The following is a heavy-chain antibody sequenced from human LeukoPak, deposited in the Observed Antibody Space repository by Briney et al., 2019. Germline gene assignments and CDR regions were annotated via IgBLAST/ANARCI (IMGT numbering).Heavy chain of an antibody. CDR1: GGSLSSYY. D-gene: IGHD3-10*01. V-gene: IGHV4-4*09. CDR2: IYTSGST. J-gene: IGHJ6*03. Sequence: SETLSLTCTVSGGSLSSYYWSWIRQPPGKGLEWIGYIYTSGSTNYNPSLKSRVTISVDTSKNQFSMKLGSVTAADTAVYYCARHPVSSGMDVWGKGTTVTVSS. CDR3: ARHPVSSGMDV.